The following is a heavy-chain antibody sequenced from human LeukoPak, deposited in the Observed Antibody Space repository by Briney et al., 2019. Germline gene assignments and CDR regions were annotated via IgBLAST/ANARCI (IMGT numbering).Heavy chain of an antibody. J-gene: IGHJ4*02. Sequence: ASVKVSCKSSGDTFTNYYMHWVRQAPGQGLEWMGMINPSGGSTSFAQKFQERVTITRDMSTSTAYMELSSLRSEDTAVYYCAAGDGYNDYWGQGTLVTVSS. CDR1: GDTFTNYY. V-gene: IGHV1-46*01. D-gene: IGHD5-24*01. CDR3: AAGDGYNDY. CDR2: INPSGGST.